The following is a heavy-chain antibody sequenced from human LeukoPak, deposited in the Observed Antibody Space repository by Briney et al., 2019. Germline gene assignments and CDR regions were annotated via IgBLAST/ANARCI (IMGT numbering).Heavy chain of an antibody. CDR2: IYSGGST. V-gene: IGHV3-66*02. J-gene: IGHJ1*01. D-gene: IGHD2-21*01. CDR1: GFTVSSNS. CDR3: ARAHACFGECYSFRK. Sequence: GGSLRLSCAASGFTVSSNSMSWVRQAPGKGLEWVSFIYSGGSTYDADSVKGRVTISRDNSKYTLYLQMNRLRAEDTAVYYCARAHACFGECYSFRKWGQGTLVTVSS.